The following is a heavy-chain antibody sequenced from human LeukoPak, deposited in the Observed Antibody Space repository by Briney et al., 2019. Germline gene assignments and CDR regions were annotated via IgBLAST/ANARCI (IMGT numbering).Heavy chain of an antibody. CDR3: ARGFYGGYYYYYYMDV. J-gene: IGHJ6*03. D-gene: IGHD4/OR15-4a*01. CDR1: GYSFTSYW. CDR2: IYPGDSDT. Sequence: GESLQISCKGSGYSFTSYWIGWVRQMPGKGLEWMGIIYPGDSDTRYSPSFQGQVTISADRSISTAYLQWSSLKASDTAMYYCARGFYGGYYYYYYMDVWGKGTTVTVSS. V-gene: IGHV5-51*01.